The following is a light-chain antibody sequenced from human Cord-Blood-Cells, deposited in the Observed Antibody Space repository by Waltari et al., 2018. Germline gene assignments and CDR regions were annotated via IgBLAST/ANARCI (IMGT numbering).Light chain of an antibody. CDR1: QSVSSSY. V-gene: IGKV3-20*01. CDR3: QQYGSSSWT. CDR2: GAS. Sequence: EIVLTQSPGTLSLSPGERASQSVSSSYLAWYQQKPGQAPRLLIYGASSRATGIPDRFSGSGSGTDFTLTIIRLEPEDFAVYYCQQYGSSSWTFGQGTKVEIK. J-gene: IGKJ1*01.